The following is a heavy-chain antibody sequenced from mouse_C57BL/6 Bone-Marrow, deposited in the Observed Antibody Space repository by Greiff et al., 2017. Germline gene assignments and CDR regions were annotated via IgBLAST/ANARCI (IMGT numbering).Heavy chain of an antibody. D-gene: IGHD2-1*01. CDR1: GYTFTSYW. CDR2: IYPGSGST. Sequence: QVQLQQSGAELVKPGASVKMSCKASGYTFTSYWITWVKQRPGQGLEWIGDIYPGSGSTNYNEKFKSKATLTVDTSSSTAYMQLSSLTSEDSAVYYWARSTRGNYFPWFAYWGQGTLVTVSA. J-gene: IGHJ3*01. CDR3: ARSTRGNYFPWFAY. V-gene: IGHV1-55*01.